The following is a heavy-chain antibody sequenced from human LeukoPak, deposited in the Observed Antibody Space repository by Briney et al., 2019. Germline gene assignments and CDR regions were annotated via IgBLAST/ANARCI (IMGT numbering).Heavy chain of an antibody. CDR1: GYTFIGYY. Sequence: GASVKVSCKASGYTFIGYYVHWVRQVPGQGLEWMGWINSKSGGTNYAQKFQGRVAMTRDTSISTAYMELSRLRSGDTAVYYCARGGDYYDSSGYYDDAFDIWGQGTMVTVSS. J-gene: IGHJ3*02. CDR2: INSKSGGT. D-gene: IGHD3-22*01. CDR3: ARGGDYYDSSGYYDDAFDI. V-gene: IGHV1-2*02.